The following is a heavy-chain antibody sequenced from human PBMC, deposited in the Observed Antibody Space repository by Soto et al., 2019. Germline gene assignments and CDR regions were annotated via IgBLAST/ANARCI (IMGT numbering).Heavy chain of an antibody. J-gene: IGHJ4*02. CDR2: IDNSGST. Sequence: QGQLQESGPGLVKPSETLSLTCTVSAGSISNYFCNWIRQPAGKGLEWIGRIDNSGSTNYNPSLKSRVTMSSDTSRSQFSLKLNSVTAAGTAVYYCARGGQDFWSGPFDYWGQGALVTVSS. CDR3: ARGGQDFWSGPFDY. V-gene: IGHV4-4*07. CDR1: AGSISNYF. D-gene: IGHD3-3*01.